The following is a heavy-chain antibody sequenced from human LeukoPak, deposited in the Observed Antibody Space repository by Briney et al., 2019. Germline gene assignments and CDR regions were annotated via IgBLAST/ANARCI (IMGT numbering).Heavy chain of an antibody. CDR3: AREDRGATVY. D-gene: IGHD1-26*01. J-gene: IGHJ4*02. CDR1: GLTFSSYS. V-gene: IGHV3-21*01. CDR2: ISSSSSYI. Sequence: GGSLRLSCAASGLTFSSYSMNWVRQAPGKGLEWVPSISSSSSYIYYADSVKGRFTISRDNTKNSLYLQMNSLRAEDTAVYYCAREDRGATVYWGQGTLVTVSS.